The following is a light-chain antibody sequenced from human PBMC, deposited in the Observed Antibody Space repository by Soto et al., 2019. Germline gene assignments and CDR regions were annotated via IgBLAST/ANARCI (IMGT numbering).Light chain of an antibody. V-gene: IGKV3-20*01. J-gene: IGKJ1*01. Sequence: EIVLTQFPDTLSLSPGERATLFCRASQSVSSSSLAWYQQKRGQAPRLLIHGASSRATGIPDRFSGSGSGTDFTLTISRLEPEDFAVYYCQQYGSSPRTFGQGTKVDNK. CDR1: QSVSSSS. CDR2: GAS. CDR3: QQYGSSPRT.